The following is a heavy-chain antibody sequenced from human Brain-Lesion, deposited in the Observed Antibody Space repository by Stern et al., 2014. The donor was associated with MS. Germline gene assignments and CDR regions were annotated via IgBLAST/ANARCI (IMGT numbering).Heavy chain of an antibody. CDR3: ARGGRYYADY. CDR1: GNSFTHFY. J-gene: IGHJ4*02. V-gene: IGHV1-2*04. D-gene: IGHD2-2*01. CDR2: INPNSGGT. Sequence: QVQLVQSGAEVKKPGASVRVYCEASGNSFTHFYIHWVRQAPGQGLEWMGWINPNSGGTKFAQKFQGWVTITRDTSMTTAYMEVTSLTSDDTAVYYCARGGRYYADYWGQGTLVTVSS.